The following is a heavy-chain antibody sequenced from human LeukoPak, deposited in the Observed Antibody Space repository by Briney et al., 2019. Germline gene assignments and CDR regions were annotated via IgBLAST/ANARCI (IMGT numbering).Heavy chain of an antibody. J-gene: IGHJ3*02. CDR1: GYTFTGYY. D-gene: IGHD2-8*01. V-gene: IGHV1-2*02. CDR3: AREVVLMVYGDENEAFDI. CDR2: INPNSGGT. Sequence: GASVKVSCKASGYTFTGYYMHWVRQAPGQGLEWMGWINPNSGGTNYAQKFQGRVTMTRDTSISTAYMELSRLRSDDTAVYYCAREVVLMVYGDENEAFDIWGQGTMVTVSS.